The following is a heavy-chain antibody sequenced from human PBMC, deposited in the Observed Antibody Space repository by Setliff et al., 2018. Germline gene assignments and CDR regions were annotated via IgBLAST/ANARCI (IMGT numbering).Heavy chain of an antibody. CDR2: ISTSGNYI. D-gene: IGHD5-12*01. Sequence: PGGSLRLSCAASGFTFSDYTLDWVRQTPGKGLEWVSSISTSGNYIYYADSVKGRFTISRDNAQNSLYLQMNRLRAEDTAVYYCARCGGGIGYSGTWFGHYDLWGQGTPVTVSS. CDR3: ARCGGGIGYSGTWFGHYDL. J-gene: IGHJ4*02. CDR1: GFTFSDYT. V-gene: IGHV3-21*06.